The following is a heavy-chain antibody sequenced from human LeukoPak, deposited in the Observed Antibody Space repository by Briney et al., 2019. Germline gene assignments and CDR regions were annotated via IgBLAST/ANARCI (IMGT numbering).Heavy chain of an antibody. D-gene: IGHD2-15*01. CDR3: ARVPTVGSGGYQFDY. CDR2: TSSSGSTI. V-gene: IGHV3-48*03. Sequence: GGSLRLSCAASGFTFSSYEMNWVRQAPGKGLEWVSYTSSSGSTIYYADSVKGRFTISRDNAKKSLYLQMTSLRAEDTAVYYCARVPTVGSGGYQFDYWGQGTLVTVSS. CDR1: GFTFSSYE. J-gene: IGHJ4*02.